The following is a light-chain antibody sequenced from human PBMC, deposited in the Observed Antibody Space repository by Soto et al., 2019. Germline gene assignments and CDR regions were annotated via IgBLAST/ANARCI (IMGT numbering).Light chain of an antibody. J-gene: IGKJ3*01. CDR1: QGISSW. CDR2: AAS. Sequence: DIQMTQSPSSVSASVGNRVTITCRASQGISSWFAWYQQKPGKAPKLLIYAASSLQSGVPSRFSGSVSGTAFTLTISSLQPEDFATYYCQQANSFPPTFGPGTKVDIK. CDR3: QQANSFPPT. V-gene: IGKV1-12*01.